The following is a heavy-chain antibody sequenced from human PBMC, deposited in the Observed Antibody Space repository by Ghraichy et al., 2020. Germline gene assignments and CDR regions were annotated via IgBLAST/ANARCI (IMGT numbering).Heavy chain of an antibody. D-gene: IGHD3-10*01. CDR1: GFTFTKYW. CDR2: VNSDGSST. Sequence: GGSLRLSCAASGFTFTKYWMHWVRQAPGKGLVWVSRVNSDGSSTTYADSLKGRFTISRDNAKNTVYLQMNSLRADDTAVYYCGREGFGELFGVDHWGQGTLVTVSS. V-gene: IGHV3-74*01. CDR3: GREGFGELFGVDH. J-gene: IGHJ5*02.